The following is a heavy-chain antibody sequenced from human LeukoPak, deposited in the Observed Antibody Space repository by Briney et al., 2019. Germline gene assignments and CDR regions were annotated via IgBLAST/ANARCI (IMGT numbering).Heavy chain of an antibody. J-gene: IGHJ2*01. CDR3: ARGSEATQYPYWYFDL. V-gene: IGHV4-34*01. CDR1: GGSFSGYY. D-gene: IGHD5-24*01. CDR2: INHSGST. Sequence: PSETLSLTCAVYGGSFSGYYWSWIRQPPGKGLEWIGEINHSGSTNYNPSLRSRVTISVDTSKNQFSLKLSSVTAADTAVYYCARGSEATQYPYWYFDLWGRGTLVTVSS.